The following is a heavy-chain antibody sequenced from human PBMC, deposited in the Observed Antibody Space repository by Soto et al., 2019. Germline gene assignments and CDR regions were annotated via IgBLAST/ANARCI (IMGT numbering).Heavy chain of an antibody. CDR1: GFTFSSYA. V-gene: IGHV3-23*01. CDR2: ISGSGGST. D-gene: IGHD6-19*01. Sequence: GGSLRLSCAASGFTFSSYAMSWVRQAPGKGLEWVSAISGSGGSTYYADSVKGRFTISRDNSKNTLYLQMNSLRAEDTAVYYCAKEGYSSGPPFVYFDDWGQGTLVTVSS. CDR3: AKEGYSSGPPFVYFDD. J-gene: IGHJ4*02.